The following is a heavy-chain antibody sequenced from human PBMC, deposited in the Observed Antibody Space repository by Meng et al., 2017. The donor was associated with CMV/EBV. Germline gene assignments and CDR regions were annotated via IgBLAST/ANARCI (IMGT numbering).Heavy chain of an antibody. D-gene: IGHD3-3*01. CDR1: FTSYY. V-gene: IGHV1-46*01. CDR2: INPSGGST. J-gene: IGHJ5*02. Sequence: FTSYYMHWVRQAPGQWLEWMGIINPSGGSTSYAQKFQGRVTMTRDTSTSTVYMELSSLRSEDTAVYYCARESGIFGVVIISRSNWFDPWGQGTLVTVSS. CDR3: ARESGIFGVVIISRSNWFDP.